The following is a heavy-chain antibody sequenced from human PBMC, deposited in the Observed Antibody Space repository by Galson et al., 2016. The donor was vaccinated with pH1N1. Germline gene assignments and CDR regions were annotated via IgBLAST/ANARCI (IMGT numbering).Heavy chain of an antibody. Sequence: LRLSCAASGFTFNNYAMSWVRQAPEKGLEWVSGIEDGGGGTEYADSVKGRLTISRDNSKNTLSLQMNSLRAEDTAVYFCAKADHIWASYFDYWGQGTLVTVSS. J-gene: IGHJ4*02. D-gene: IGHD2-21*01. CDR3: AKADHIWASYFDY. V-gene: IGHV3-23*01. CDR1: GFTFNNYA. CDR2: IEDGGGGT.